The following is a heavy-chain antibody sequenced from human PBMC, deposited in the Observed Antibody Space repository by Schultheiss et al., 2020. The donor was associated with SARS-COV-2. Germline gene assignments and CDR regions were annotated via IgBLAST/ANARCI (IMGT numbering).Heavy chain of an antibody. V-gene: IGHV3-48*01. Sequence: GGSLRLSCAASGFTFSSYSMNWVRQAPGKGLEWVSYISSSSSTIYYADSVKGRFTISRDNAKNSLYLQMNSLRAEDTAVYYCARDGGLVDYYDSSGYLIWGQGTMVTVSS. CDR3: ARDGGLVDYYDSSGYLI. CDR2: ISSSSSTI. D-gene: IGHD3-22*01. CDR1: GFTFSSYS. J-gene: IGHJ3*02.